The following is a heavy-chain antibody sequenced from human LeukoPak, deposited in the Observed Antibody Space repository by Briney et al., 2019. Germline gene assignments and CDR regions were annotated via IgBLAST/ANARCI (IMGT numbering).Heavy chain of an antibody. CDR2: INHSGST. CDR3: ARTTTVTDFDY. Sequence: PSETLSLTCAVYGGSFSGYYWSWIRQPPGKGLEWIGEINHSGSTNYNPSLKSRVTISVDTSKNQFSLKLSSVTAADTAVYYCARTTTVTDFDYWGQGTLVTVSS. J-gene: IGHJ4*02. CDR1: GGSFSGYY. D-gene: IGHD4-17*01. V-gene: IGHV4-34*01.